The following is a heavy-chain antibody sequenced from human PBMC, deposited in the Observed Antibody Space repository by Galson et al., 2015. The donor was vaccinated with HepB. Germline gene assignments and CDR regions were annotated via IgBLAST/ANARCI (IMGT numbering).Heavy chain of an antibody. V-gene: IGHV1-18*01. D-gene: IGHD2-15*01. J-gene: IGHJ5*02. CDR3: ARGALIVVVDATPNNWFDP. CDR1: GYTFSSYS. CDR2: ISPYSHDT. Sequence: SVKVSCKASGYTFSSYSITWVRQAPGQGLEWMGWISPYSHDTNYAQKLQGRVTMTTDTSTSTAYMELRSLRSDDTAVYYCARGALIVVVDATPNNWFDPWGQAPLVT.